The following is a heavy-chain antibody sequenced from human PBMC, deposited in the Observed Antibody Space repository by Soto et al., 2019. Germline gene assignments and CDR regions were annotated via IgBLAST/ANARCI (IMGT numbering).Heavy chain of an antibody. J-gene: IGHJ6*02. V-gene: IGHV4-31*03. CDR3: ARENIGGWLQFGDYYYYGMDV. D-gene: IGHD5-12*01. CDR1: GGSISSGGYY. Sequence: QVQLQESGPGLVKPSQTLSLTCTVSGGSISSGGYYWSWIRQHPGKGLEWIGYIYYSGSTYYNPSLKSRVTISVDTSKNQFSLKLSSVTAADTAVYYCARENIGGWLQFGDYYYYGMDVWGQGTTVTVSS. CDR2: IYYSGST.